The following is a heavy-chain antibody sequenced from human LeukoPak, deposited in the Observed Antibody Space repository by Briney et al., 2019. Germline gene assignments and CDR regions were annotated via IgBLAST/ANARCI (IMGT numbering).Heavy chain of an antibody. V-gene: IGHV4-4*07. J-gene: IGHJ4*02. CDR1: RGSISTYY. D-gene: IGHD5-18*01. Sequence: SETLSLTCTVSRGSISTYYWSWIRQPAGKGLEWIGRIYSSGSTNYNPSLESRLSMSVDTSMNQFSLKMSSVTAADTAVYYCTRSTPTAMLEYWGLGTLVTVSS. CDR2: IYSSGST. CDR3: TRSTPTAMLEY.